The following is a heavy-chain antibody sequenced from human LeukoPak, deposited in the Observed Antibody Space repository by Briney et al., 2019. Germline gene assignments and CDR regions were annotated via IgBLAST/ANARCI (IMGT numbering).Heavy chain of an antibody. CDR2: IRHDGSIK. D-gene: IGHD3-16*01. Sequence: GGSLRLSCSASGFIFSTYGRYWVRQAPGKGLEWVAFIRHDGSIKNYADSVKGRSTISRDNSKNTLYLQLNSLRAEDTAVYYCAKDSLADIDYWGQGTLVTVSS. CDR3: AKDSLADIDY. J-gene: IGHJ4*02. CDR1: GFIFSTYG. V-gene: IGHV3-30*02.